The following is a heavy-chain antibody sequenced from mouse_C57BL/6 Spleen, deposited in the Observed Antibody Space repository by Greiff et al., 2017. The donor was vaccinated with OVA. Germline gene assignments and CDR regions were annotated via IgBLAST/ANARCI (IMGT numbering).Heavy chain of an antibody. J-gene: IGHJ4*01. CDR2: IYPGDGDT. CDR1: GYAFSSSW. CDR3: ARKSLTGYAMDY. Sequence: VKLVESGPELVKPGASVKISCKASGYAFSSSWMNWVKQRPGKGLEWIGRIYPGDGDTNYNGKFKGKATLTADKSSSTAYMQLSSLTSEDSAVYFCARKSLTGYAMDYWGQGTSVTVSS. V-gene: IGHV1-82*01. D-gene: IGHD4-1*01.